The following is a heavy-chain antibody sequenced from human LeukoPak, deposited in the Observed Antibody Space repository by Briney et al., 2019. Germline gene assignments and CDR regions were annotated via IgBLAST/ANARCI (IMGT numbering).Heavy chain of an antibody. CDR3: ARQAPGQDDFWSGYLDY. J-gene: IGHJ4*02. D-gene: IGHD3-3*01. Sequence: SETLSLTCAVSGYSISSGYYWGWIRQPPGKGLEWIGSIYHSGSTYYNPSLKSRVTISVDTSKNQFSLKLSSVTAADTAVYYCARQAPGQDDFWSGYLDYWGQGTLVTVSS. CDR2: IYHSGST. CDR1: GYSISSGYY. V-gene: IGHV4-38-2*01.